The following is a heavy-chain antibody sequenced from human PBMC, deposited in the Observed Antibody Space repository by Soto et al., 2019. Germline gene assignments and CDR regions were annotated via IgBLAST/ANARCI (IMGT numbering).Heavy chain of an antibody. D-gene: IGHD4-4*01. CDR1: GFTFSSYG. CDR2: ISYDGSNK. J-gene: IGHJ4*02. CDR3: AKDWTMTTDSREDY. Sequence: GGSLRLSCAASGFTFSSYGMHWVRQAPGKGLEWVAVISYDGSNKYYADSVKGRFTISRDNSKNTLYLQMNSLRAEDTAVYYCAKDWTMTTDSREDYWGQGTLVTVSS. V-gene: IGHV3-30*18.